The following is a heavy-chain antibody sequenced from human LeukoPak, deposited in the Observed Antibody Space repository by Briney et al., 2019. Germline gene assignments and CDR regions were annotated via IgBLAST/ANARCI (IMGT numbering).Heavy chain of an antibody. CDR2: IDHSGST. CDR1: GGSFSDYY. CDR3: AREGGPYRPLDY. Sequence: SETLSLTCAVYGGSFSDYYWSWIRQPPGKGLEWIGEIDHSGSTNYNPSLKSRVTISLDTSKNQFSLKLNSVTAADTAVYYCAREGGPYRPLDYSGQGTLVTVAS. V-gene: IGHV4-34*01. J-gene: IGHJ4*02.